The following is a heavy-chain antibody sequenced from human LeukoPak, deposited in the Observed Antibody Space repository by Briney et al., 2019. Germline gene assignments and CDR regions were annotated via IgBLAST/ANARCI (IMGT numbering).Heavy chain of an antibody. D-gene: IGHD3-16*01. CDR3: ARDSRAVGDAFDI. CDR1: GFTFSSYG. V-gene: IGHV3-30*02. Sequence: GWSLRLSCAASGFTFSSYGMHWVRQAPGTGLEWVAFIRYDGSNKYYADSVKGRFTISRDNSKNSLHLQMNSLRVEDTAVYYCARDSRAVGDAFDIWGQGTMVTVSS. J-gene: IGHJ3*02. CDR2: IRYDGSNK.